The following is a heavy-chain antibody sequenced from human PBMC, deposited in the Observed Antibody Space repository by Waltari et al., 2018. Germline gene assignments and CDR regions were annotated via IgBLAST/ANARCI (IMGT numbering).Heavy chain of an antibody. D-gene: IGHD3-22*01. CDR2: INHSGST. Sequence: QVQLQQWGAGLLKPSETLSLTCAVYGGSFSGYYWSWIRQPPGKGLEWIGEINHSGSTNYHPSLKSRVTISVDTSKNQFSLKLSSVTAADTAVYYCARNYYYDSSGYYLRRYYYYYYGMDVWGQGTTVTVSS. J-gene: IGHJ6*02. CDR1: GGSFSGYY. CDR3: ARNYYYDSSGYYLRRYYYYYYGMDV. V-gene: IGHV4-34*01.